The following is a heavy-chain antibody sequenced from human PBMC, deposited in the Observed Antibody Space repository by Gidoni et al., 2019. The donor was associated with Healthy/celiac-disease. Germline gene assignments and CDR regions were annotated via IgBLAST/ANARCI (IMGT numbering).Heavy chain of an antibody. D-gene: IGHD1-26*01. CDR2: IYHSGST. V-gene: IGHV4-38-2*02. J-gene: IGHJ6*02. Sequence: QVQLQESGPRLVKPTETLSLPCTVSCYSISRGHYWRWIRTPPGKGLEWIGSIYHSGSTYYKPALKRRVTISVDTSKNQFSLKLSSVTAADTAVYYCARDGSYGLDWGPFRVSNYYYYGMDVWGQGTTVTVSS. CDR3: ARDGSYGLDWGPFRVSNYYYYGMDV. CDR1: CYSISRGHY.